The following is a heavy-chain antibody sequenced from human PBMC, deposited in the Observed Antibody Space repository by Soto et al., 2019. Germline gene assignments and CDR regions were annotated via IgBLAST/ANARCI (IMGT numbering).Heavy chain of an antibody. CDR3: ASAPRGYSYGTAAY. Sequence: SVKFSCKASGGTFSSYAISWVRQAPGQGLEWMGGIIPIFGTANYAQKFQGRVTITADKSTSTAYMELSSLRSEDTAVYYCASAPRGYSYGTAAYWGQGTLVTVSS. CDR2: IIPIFGTA. J-gene: IGHJ4*02. V-gene: IGHV1-69*06. D-gene: IGHD5-18*01. CDR1: GGTFSSYA.